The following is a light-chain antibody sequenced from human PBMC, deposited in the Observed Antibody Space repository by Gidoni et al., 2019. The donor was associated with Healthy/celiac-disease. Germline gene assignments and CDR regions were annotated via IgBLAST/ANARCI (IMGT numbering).Light chain of an antibody. V-gene: IGLV2-23*01. J-gene: IGLJ2*01. CDR2: EGS. CDR3: CSYAGSSTHVV. Sequence: QSALTPPASVSASPGQSITISCTGTSSDVGSYNLVSWYQQHPGKAPKLMIYEGSKRPSGVSNRFSGSKSGNTASLTISGLQAEDEADYYCCSYAGSSTHVVFGGGTKLTVL. CDR1: SSDVGSYNL.